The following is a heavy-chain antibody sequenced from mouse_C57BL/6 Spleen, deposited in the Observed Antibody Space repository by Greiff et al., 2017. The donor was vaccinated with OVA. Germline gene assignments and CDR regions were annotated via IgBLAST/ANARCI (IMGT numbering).Heavy chain of an antibody. Sequence: VQLQQSGPELVKPGASVKLSCKASGYTFTSYDINWVKQRPGQGLEWIGWIYPRDGSTKYNEKFKGKATLTVDTSSSTAYMELHSLTSEDSAVYFCAIANWDAGFAYWGQGTLVTVSA. V-gene: IGHV1-85*01. CDR2: IYPRDGST. CDR1: GYTFTSYD. CDR3: AIANWDAGFAY. D-gene: IGHD4-1*01. J-gene: IGHJ3*01.